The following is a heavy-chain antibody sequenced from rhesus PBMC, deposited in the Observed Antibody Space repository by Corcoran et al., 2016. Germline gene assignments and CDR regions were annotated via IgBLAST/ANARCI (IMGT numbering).Heavy chain of an antibody. Sequence: QLQLQESGPGLVKPSETLSVTCAVSGGSISSNYWSWIRQPPGQGLEWIGYISYRESTSHKPSYHSGVTIARDTAKNQFSLKLSSGTAADTAVYYCAREHIAGTTFGIFDFWGQGLRVTVSS. CDR1: GGSISSNY. CDR2: ISYREST. CDR3: AREHIAGTTFGIFDF. D-gene: IGHD1-14*01. J-gene: IGHJ3*01. V-gene: IGHV4-122*02.